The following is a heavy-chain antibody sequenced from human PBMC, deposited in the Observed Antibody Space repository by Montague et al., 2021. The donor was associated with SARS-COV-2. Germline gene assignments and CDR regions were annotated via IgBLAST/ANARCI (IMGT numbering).Heavy chain of an antibody. J-gene: IGHJ6*02. CDR2: INHSGST. Sequence: SETLSLTCAVYGGSFSGYYWSWIRQPPGKGLEWIGEINHSGSTNXNPSLKSRVTISVDTSKNQFSLKLSSVTAADTAVYYCTREGYQVLWSDYYYYGTDVWGQGTTVTVSS. V-gene: IGHV4-34*01. CDR3: TREGYQVLWSDYYYYGTDV. CDR1: GGSFSGYY. D-gene: IGHD2-2*01.